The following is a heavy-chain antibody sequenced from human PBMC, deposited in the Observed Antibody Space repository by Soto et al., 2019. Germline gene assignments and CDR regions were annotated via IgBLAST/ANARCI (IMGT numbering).Heavy chain of an antibody. Sequence: SETLSLTCAVYGGSFSGYYWSWIRQPPGKGLEWIGEINHSGSTNYNPSLENRVSIGLGRSANQFSLKLSSVSAADTAIYYCARGTRALITSFFAYWGQGLPVTVSS. J-gene: IGHJ4*02. V-gene: IGHV4-34*01. CDR1: GGSFSGYY. CDR3: ARGTRALITSFFAY. D-gene: IGHD3-3*01. CDR2: INHSGST.